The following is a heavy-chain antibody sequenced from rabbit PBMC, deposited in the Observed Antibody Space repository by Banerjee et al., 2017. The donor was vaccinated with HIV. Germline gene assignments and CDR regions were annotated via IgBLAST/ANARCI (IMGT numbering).Heavy chain of an antibody. CDR3: ARAGGNNYYHYFNL. J-gene: IGHJ4*01. D-gene: IGHD8-1*01. V-gene: IGHV1S40*01. Sequence: QSLEESGGDLVKPGASLTLTCTASGFSFSSGYYMCWVRQAPGKGLEWIACIGIGYGNTYYASWAKGRFTISKTSSTTVTLQMTSLTVADTATYFCARAGGNNYYHYFNLWGPGTLVTVS. CDR2: IGIGYGNT. CDR1: GFSFSSGYY.